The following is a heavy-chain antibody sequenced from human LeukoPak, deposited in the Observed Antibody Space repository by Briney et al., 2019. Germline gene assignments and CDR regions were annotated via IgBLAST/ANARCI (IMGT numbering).Heavy chain of an antibody. J-gene: IGHJ4*02. CDR2: ISGYGTDT. CDR3: AKGREYSREGVDY. Sequence: GGSLRLSCAASGFTFDNCAMNWVRQAPGKGLEGVASISGYGTDTYYADSVKGRFTISRDNFENSLYLQMNSLRADDTAVYYCAKGREYSREGVDYWGQGTLVTVSS. D-gene: IGHD5-18*01. V-gene: IGHV3-23*01. CDR1: GFTFDNCA.